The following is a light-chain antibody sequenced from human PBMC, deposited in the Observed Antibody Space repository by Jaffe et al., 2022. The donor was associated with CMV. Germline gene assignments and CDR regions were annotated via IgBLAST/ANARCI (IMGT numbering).Light chain of an antibody. J-gene: IGKJ1*01. Sequence: DIQMTQSPSSLSASVGDRVTITCRASLGISNYLAWYQQKPGKVPRLLIYGASTLQSGVPSRFSGSGSGTDFTLTISSLQPEDVATYYCQKYDSAPRTFGQGTKVEIK. CDR2: GAS. V-gene: IGKV1-27*01. CDR1: LGISNY. CDR3: QKYDSAPRT.